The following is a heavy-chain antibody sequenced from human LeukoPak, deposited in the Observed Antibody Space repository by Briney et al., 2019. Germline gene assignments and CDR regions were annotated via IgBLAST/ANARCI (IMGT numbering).Heavy chain of an antibody. CDR2: IYSGGST. J-gene: IGHJ6*03. D-gene: IGHD2-8*02. CDR3: ARSVVGSTGYYYYYMDV. CDR1: GGSISSGNYY. Sequence: SQTLSLTCTVSGGSISSGNYYWSWIRQPAGKGLEWIGRIYSGGSTNYNPSLKSRVTISVDTSKNQFSLKLSSVTAADTAVYYCARSVVGSTGYYYYYMDVWGKGTTVTVSS. V-gene: IGHV4-61*02.